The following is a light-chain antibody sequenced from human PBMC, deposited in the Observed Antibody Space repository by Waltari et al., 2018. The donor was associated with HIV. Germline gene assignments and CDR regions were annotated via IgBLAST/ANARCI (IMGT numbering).Light chain of an antibody. CDR1: CSDVGDYNY. V-gene: IGLV2-11*01. CDR2: DVN. J-gene: IGLJ3*02. CDR3: CSYADDYTWV. Sequence: QSALTLPLSVSGSPGQSVTISCTGTCSDVGDYNYVSWYQQHPAKAPKLMIFDVNKRPSGVPDRFSGSKSGNTASLTISGLQAEDEADYYCCSYADDYTWVFGGGTKLTVL.